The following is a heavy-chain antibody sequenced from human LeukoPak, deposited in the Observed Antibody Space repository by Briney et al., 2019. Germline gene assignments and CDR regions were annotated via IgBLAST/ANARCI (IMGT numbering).Heavy chain of an antibody. CDR2: ISAYNSNT. V-gene: IGHV1-18*01. CDR1: GYTFTSYG. D-gene: IGHD3-22*01. J-gene: IGHJ3*02. CDR3: ARKGPRYYYDISGYYSDHDAFDI. Sequence: ASVKVSCKASGYTFTSYGISWVRQAPGQGLEWMGWISAYNSNTNYAQKLQGRVTMTTDTSTSTAYMELRSLRSEDTAVYYCARKGPRYYYDISGYYSDHDAFDIWGQGTMVTVSS.